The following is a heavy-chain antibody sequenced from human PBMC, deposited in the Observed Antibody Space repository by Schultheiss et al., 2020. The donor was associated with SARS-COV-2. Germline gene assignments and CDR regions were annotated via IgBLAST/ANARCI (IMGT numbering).Heavy chain of an antibody. D-gene: IGHD5-12*01. V-gene: IGHV4-39*01. J-gene: IGHJ4*02. CDR1: GGSIISDVYY. CDR2: IYHSGSR. Sequence: SETLSLTCTVSGGSIISDVYYWGWIRQSPGKGLEWIGSIYHSGSRYYNPSLDSRLTISGDTSRNQFSLKLNSVTAADTAVYYCARHGGRYSIKYHFDSWGQGTLVTVSS. CDR3: ARHGGRYSIKYHFDS.